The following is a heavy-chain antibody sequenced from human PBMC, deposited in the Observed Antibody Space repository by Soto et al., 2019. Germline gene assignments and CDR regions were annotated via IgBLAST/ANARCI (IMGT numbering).Heavy chain of an antibody. CDR3: ARRCYYDSSGYYIFDP. CDR2: IYPGDSET. V-gene: IGHV5-51*01. D-gene: IGHD3-22*01. J-gene: IGHJ5*02. Sequence: GESLTSACTCYGGSFTGYWIGWVRQMPGKGLEWMGIIYPGDSETRYSPSFQGQVTISADKSISTAYLQWSSLKASDTAMYYCARRCYYDSSGYYIFDPWGQGTLVPVSS. CDR1: GGSFTGYW.